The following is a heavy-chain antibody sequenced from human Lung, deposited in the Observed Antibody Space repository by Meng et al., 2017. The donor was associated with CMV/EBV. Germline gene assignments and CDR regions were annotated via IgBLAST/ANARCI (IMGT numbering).Heavy chain of an antibody. CDR2: IHSSGST. CDR1: GGSISSGGYY. CDR3: ARASYGSGSPLGESWFDP. J-gene: IGHJ5*02. Sequence: VQLQESGPGLVEPSQTLSLPCTVSGGSISSGGYYWSWIRQHPGKGLEWIGYIHSSGSTYYNPSLRSRLTISVDTSKNQFSLKLSSVTAADTAVYYCARASYGSGSPLGESWFDPWGQGTLVTVSS. V-gene: IGHV4-31*03. D-gene: IGHD3-10*01.